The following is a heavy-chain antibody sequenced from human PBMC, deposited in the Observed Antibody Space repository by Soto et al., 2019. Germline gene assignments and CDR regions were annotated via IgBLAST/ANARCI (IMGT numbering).Heavy chain of an antibody. D-gene: IGHD3-10*01. CDR1: GFTFSSYA. Sequence: PGGSLRISCAASGFTFSSYAMSWVRQAPGKGLEWVSAISGSGGSTYYADSVKGRFTISRDNSKNTLYLQMNSLRAEDTAVYYCAKSHPPNIWFGELRYYFDYWGQGTLVTVSS. CDR2: ISGSGGST. J-gene: IGHJ4*02. CDR3: AKSHPPNIWFGELRYYFDY. V-gene: IGHV3-23*01.